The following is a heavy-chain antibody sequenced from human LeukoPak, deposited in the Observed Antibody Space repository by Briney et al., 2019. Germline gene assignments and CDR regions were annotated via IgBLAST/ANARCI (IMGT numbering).Heavy chain of an antibody. CDR1: GYTFTSYD. V-gene: IGHV1-8*01. J-gene: IGHJ4*02. Sequence: ASVKVSCKASGYTFTSYDINWVRQATGQGLEWMGWMNPNSGNTGYAQKFQGRVTMTRNTSISTAYMKLSSLRSEDTAVYYCARVLSRRGYSYGSTNKQFDYWGQGTLVTVSS. D-gene: IGHD5-18*01. CDR3: ARVLSRRGYSYGSTNKQFDY. CDR2: MNPNSGNT.